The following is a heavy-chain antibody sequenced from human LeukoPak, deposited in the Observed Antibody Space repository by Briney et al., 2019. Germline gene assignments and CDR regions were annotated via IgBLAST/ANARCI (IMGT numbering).Heavy chain of an antibody. CDR3: ARAQQLVQDY. D-gene: IGHD6-6*01. Sequence: GGSLRLSCAASGFTFSSYSMNWVRQAPGKGLEWVSSISSSSSYIYYADSVKGRFTISRDNAKNSLYLQMNSLRAEATAVYYCARAQQLVQDYWGQGTLVTVSS. CDR1: GFTFSSYS. V-gene: IGHV3-21*01. J-gene: IGHJ4*02. CDR2: ISSSSSYI.